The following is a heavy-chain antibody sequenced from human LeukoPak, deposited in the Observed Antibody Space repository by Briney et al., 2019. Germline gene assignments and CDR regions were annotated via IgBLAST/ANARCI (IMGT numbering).Heavy chain of an antibody. D-gene: IGHD2-2*01. V-gene: IGHV4-31*03. CDR1: GGSISSGGYY. CDR2: IYYSGST. CDR3: ARAILSKYCSSTSCYPPSAKYYYYYYYMDV. J-gene: IGHJ6*03. Sequence: SQTLSLTCTVSGGSISSGGYYWSWIRQHPGNGLESIGYIYYSGSTYYNPSLKSRVTISVDTSKNLFSLKLSSVTAADTAVYYCARAILSKYCSSTSCYPPSAKYYYYYYYMDVWGKGTTVTVSS.